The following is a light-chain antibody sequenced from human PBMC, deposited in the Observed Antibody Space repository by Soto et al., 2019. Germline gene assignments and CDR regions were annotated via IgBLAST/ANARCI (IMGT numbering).Light chain of an antibody. Sequence: QSVLTQPPSVSGAPGQTVTISCFGSNSNIGPNYVYWYRDLPGTSPRLLLSRNKRPSGVPHRFSGSNSPTSATLAISGLRVDDDGDYLCAAWDDTADAYVFGGGTKLTVL. CDR3: AAWDDTADAYV. V-gene: IGLV1-47*01. J-gene: IGLJ2*01. CDR1: NSNIGPNY. CDR2: RN.